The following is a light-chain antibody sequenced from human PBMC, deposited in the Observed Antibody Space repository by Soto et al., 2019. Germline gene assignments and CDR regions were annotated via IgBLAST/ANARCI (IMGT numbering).Light chain of an antibody. V-gene: IGLV1-40*01. CDR2: GNT. Sequence: QSVLTQPPSVSGAPGQRVTISCTGSSPNIGADYDVHWYQQLPGTAPKLLIYGNTIRPSGVPDRFSASKSGTSASLAITGLQAEDEADYFCQTYDSSLSGSVVFGGGTKLTVL. J-gene: IGLJ2*01. CDR1: SPNIGADYD. CDR3: QTYDSSLSGSVV.